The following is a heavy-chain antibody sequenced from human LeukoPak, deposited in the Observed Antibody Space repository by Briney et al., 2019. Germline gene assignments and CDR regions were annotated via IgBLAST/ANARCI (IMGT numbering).Heavy chain of an antibody. V-gene: IGHV3-21*01. CDR3: ARDEGYCDNFNCHAYMSI. CDR2: MAASSTYI. Sequence: GGSLSLSCAASGYFFGGYSMEWVRDAPGKGLESVSYMAASSTYIYYADSVRGRFTITRDNTKNSLYLQMDSLRAEDTAVYYCARDEGYCDNFNCHAYMSIWGKGTTVTVSS. J-gene: IGHJ6*03. D-gene: IGHD2-15*01. CDR1: GYFFGGYS.